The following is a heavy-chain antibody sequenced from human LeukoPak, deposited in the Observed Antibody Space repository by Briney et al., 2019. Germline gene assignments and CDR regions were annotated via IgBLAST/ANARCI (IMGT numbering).Heavy chain of an antibody. D-gene: IGHD3-22*01. J-gene: IGHJ4*02. CDR2: SNHSGKT. Sequence: SETLSLTCAVYGGSFSGHYWSWIRQPPGKGLEWIGESNHSGKTNYNPSLKSRVTISVDTSKNQFSLKLSSVTAADTAVYYCARGSQYYYDSVGYYSHDYWGRGTLVTVSS. CDR1: GGSFSGHY. V-gene: IGHV4-34*01. CDR3: ARGSQYYYDSVGYYSHDY.